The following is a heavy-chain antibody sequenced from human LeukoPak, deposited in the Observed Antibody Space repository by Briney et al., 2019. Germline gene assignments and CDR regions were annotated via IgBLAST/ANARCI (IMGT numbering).Heavy chain of an antibody. D-gene: IGHD5-12*01. CDR2: ISSSGSTI. J-gene: IGHJ4*02. CDR3: ASLIVATTYFDY. Sequence: GGSLRLSCAASGFTFSDYYMSWIRQAPGKGLEWVSYISSSGSTIYYADSVKGRFTISRDNAKNSLYLQMNSLRAEDTAVYYCASLIVATTYFDYWGQGTLVTVSS. V-gene: IGHV3-11*04. CDR1: GFTFSDYY.